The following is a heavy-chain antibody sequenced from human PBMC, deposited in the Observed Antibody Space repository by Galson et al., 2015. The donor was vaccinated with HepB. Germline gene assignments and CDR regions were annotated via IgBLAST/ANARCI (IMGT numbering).Heavy chain of an antibody. CDR1: GYTFITYA. CDR3: AKPLSVDYYYGLDV. J-gene: IGHJ6*02. Sequence: SVKVSCKASGYTFITYAIHWVRQAPGQGLEWMGWINSANGNTKYSERFQGRVTVTRDTSASIAYMELSSLSSEDTAVYYCAKPLSVDYYYGLDVWGQGTTVTVSS. V-gene: IGHV1-3*01. CDR2: INSANGNT.